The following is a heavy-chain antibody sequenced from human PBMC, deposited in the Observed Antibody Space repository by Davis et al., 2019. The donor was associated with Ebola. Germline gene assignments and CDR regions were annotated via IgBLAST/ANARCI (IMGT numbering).Heavy chain of an antibody. CDR2: ISAYNGNT. V-gene: IGHV1-18*01. J-gene: IGHJ3*02. CDR3: ARDETYYDILTGYYSSAFDI. CDR1: GYTFTSYG. D-gene: IGHD3-9*01. Sequence: ASVKVSCKASGYTFTSYGISWVRQAPGQGLEWMGWISAYNGNTNYAQKFQGRVTMTRDTSTSTVYMELSSLRSEDTAVYYCARDETYYDILTGYYSSAFDIWGQGTMVTVSS.